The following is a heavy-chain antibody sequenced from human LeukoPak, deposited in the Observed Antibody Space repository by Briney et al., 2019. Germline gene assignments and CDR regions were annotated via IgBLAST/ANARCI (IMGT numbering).Heavy chain of an antibody. CDR1: GYTFTSYY. CDR2: INPSGGST. CDR3: ARGARLSGGGDCPSFDY. J-gene: IGHJ4*02. D-gene: IGHD2-21*02. V-gene: IGHV1-46*01. Sequence: ASVKVSCKASGYTFTSYYMHWVRQAPGQGLEWMGIINPSGGSTSYAQKFQGRVTMTRDTSTSTVYMELSSLRSEDTAVDYCARGARLSGGGDCPSFDYWGQGTLVTVSS.